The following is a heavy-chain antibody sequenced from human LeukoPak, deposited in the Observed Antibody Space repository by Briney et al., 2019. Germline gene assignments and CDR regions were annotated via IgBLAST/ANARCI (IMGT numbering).Heavy chain of an antibody. CDR3: ARDGGRAYCGGDCYSKAFDI. CDR1: GGSFSGYY. Sequence: SETLSLTCAVYGGSFSGYYWSWIRQPPGKGLEWIGEINHRGSTNYNPSLKSRVTISVDTSKNQFSLELNSVTAADTAVYYCARDGGRAYCGGDCYSKAFDIWGQGTMVTVSS. D-gene: IGHD2-21*02. V-gene: IGHV4-34*01. J-gene: IGHJ3*02. CDR2: INHRGST.